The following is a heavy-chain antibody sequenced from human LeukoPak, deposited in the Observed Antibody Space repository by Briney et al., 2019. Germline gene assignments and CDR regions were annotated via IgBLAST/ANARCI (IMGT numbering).Heavy chain of an antibody. D-gene: IGHD3-9*01. Sequence: GGSLRLSCAASGLTFSSYAMSWVRQAPGKGLEWGSAISGSGGSTYYADSVKGRFTISRDNSKNTLYLQMNSLRAEDTAVYYCAKVDYDILTGTEWGQGTLVTVSS. J-gene: IGHJ4*02. CDR1: GLTFSSYA. CDR3: AKVDYDILTGTE. CDR2: ISGSGGST. V-gene: IGHV3-23*01.